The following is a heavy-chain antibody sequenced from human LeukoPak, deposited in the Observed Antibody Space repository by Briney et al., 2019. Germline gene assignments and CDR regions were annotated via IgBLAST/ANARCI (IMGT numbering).Heavy chain of an antibody. D-gene: IGHD7-27*01. CDR3: ARGTGDRGSAY. V-gene: IGHV7-4-1*02. CDR2: INTNTGNP. J-gene: IGHJ4*02. CDR1: GYTFTNYA. Sequence: GASVKVSCKASGYTFTNYAMNWVRQAPGQGLEWMGWINTNTGNPTYAQGFTGRFVFSLDTSISTAYLQINSLKAEDTAVYYCARGTGDRGSAYWGQGTLVTVSS.